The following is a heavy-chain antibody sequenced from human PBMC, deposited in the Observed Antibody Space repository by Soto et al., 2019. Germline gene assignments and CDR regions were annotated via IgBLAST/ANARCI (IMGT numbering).Heavy chain of an antibody. J-gene: IGHJ4*02. CDR3: VRDVGFDYVN. CDR1: GFSFSSYW. D-gene: IGHD3-16*01. CDR2: IKQDESEK. V-gene: IGHV3-7*01. Sequence: EVQLVESGGGLVQPGGSLRISCKGSGFSFSSYWMSWVRQAPGKGLEWVASIKQDESEKYYVDSVKGRFTISRDNVDDSVILHMNRLSAEDTAVYFCVRDVGFDYVNWGQGTLVTVSS.